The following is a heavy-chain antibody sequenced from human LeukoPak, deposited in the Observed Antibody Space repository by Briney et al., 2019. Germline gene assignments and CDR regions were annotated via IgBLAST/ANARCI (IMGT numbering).Heavy chain of an antibody. CDR2: INPNSGGT. CDR1: GYTFTGYY. Sequence: ASVKVSCKASGYTFTGYYMHWMRQAPGQGLEWMGWINPNSGGTNYAQKFQDRVTMTRDTSISTAYMELSRLRSDDTAVYYCAREDLTNYLNNAFDIWGQGTMVTVSS. CDR3: AREDLTNYLNNAFDI. J-gene: IGHJ3*02. V-gene: IGHV1-2*02. D-gene: IGHD4/OR15-4a*01.